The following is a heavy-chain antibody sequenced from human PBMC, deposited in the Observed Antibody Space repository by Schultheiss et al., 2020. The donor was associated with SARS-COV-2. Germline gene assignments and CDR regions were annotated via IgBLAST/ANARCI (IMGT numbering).Heavy chain of an antibody. CDR1: GFSLSTSGVG. CDR3: ARFHYYDSSGYDFDPRFDY. Sequence: SGPTLVKPTETLTLTCTFSGFSLSTSGVGVGWIRQPPGKALEWLALIYWDDDKRYSPSLKSRLTITKDTSKNQVVLTMTNMDPVDTATYYCARFHYYDSSGYDFDPRFDYWGQGTLVTVSS. V-gene: IGHV2-5*02. J-gene: IGHJ4*02. D-gene: IGHD3-22*01. CDR2: IYWDDDK.